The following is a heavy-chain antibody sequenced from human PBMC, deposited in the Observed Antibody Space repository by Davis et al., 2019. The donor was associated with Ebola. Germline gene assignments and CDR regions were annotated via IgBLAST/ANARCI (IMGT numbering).Heavy chain of an antibody. CDR1: GTSLSSTHHY. D-gene: IGHD1-26*01. CDR3: SRGPTIMGVDY. CDR2: INHSGST. Sequence: SETLSLTCTVSGTSLSSTHHYWGWIRQPPGEGLEWIGEINHSGSTNYNPSLKSRVTISVDTSKNQFSLKLSSVTAADTAVYYCSRGPTIMGVDYWGQGTLVTVSS. V-gene: IGHV4-34*01. J-gene: IGHJ4*02.